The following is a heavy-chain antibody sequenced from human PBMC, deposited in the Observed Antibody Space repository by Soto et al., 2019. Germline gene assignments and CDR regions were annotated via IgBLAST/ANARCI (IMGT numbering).Heavy chain of an antibody. V-gene: IGHV3-64D*06. CDR1: GFTFSSYA. Sequence: PGGYLRLSSSASGFTFSSYAMHWVRQAPGKGLEYVSAISSNGGSTYYADSVKGRFTISRDNSKNTLYLQMSSLRAEDTAVYYCVKDRGYCSITSCYRSYYYYGMHFWGHWPTVSVS. CDR2: ISSNGGST. J-gene: IGHJ6*02. D-gene: IGHD2-2*02. CDR3: VKDRGYCSITSCYRSYYYYGMHF.